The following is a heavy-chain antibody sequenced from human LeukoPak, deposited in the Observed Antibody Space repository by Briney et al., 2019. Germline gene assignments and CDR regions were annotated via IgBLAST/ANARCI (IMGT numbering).Heavy chain of an antibody. CDR2: ISYDGSNK. V-gene: IGHV3-30*18. J-gene: IGHJ3*02. Sequence: PGGSLRLSCAASGFTFSSYGMHWVRQAPGKGLEWVAVISYDGSNKYYADSVKGRFTISRDNSKNTLYLQMNSLRAEDTAVYYCAKDRASGSFFAFDIWGQGTMVTVSS. CDR1: GFTFSSYG. D-gene: IGHD1-26*01. CDR3: AKDRASGSFFAFDI.